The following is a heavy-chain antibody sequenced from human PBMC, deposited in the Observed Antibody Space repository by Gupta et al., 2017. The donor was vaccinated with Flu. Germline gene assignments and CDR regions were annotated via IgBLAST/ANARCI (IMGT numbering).Heavy chain of an antibody. CDR2: IYYSGST. CDR1: GGSISSSSYY. V-gene: IGHV4-39*01. D-gene: IGHD3-3*01. Sequence: QLQLQESGPGLVKPSETLSLTCTVSGGSISSSSYYWGWIRQPPGKGLEWIGSIYYSGSTYYNPSLKSRVTISVDTSKNQFSLKLSSVTAADTAVYYCARTYYDFWSGYPYYFDYWGQGTLVTVSS. J-gene: IGHJ4*02. CDR3: ARTYYDFWSGYPYYFDY.